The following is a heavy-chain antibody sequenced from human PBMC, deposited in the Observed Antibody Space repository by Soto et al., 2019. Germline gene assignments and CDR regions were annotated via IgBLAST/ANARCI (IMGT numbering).Heavy chain of an antibody. J-gene: IGHJ6*02. CDR1: GGSISSSIYY. CDR2: IYYRGST. V-gene: IGHV4-39*01. CDR3: VYYYGSGSYYNWGDYYYGMDV. D-gene: IGHD3-10*01. Sequence: PSETLSLTCTVSGGSISSSIYYWGWIRQPPGKGLEWIGSIYYRGSTYYNPSLKSRVTISVDTSKNQFSLKLSSVTAADTAVYYCVYYYGSGSYYNWGDYYYGMDVWGQGTTVTVSS.